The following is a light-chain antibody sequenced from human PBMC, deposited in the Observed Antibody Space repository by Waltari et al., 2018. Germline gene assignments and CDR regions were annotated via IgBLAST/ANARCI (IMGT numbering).Light chain of an antibody. V-gene: IGKV3-11*01. Sequence: SGWARPGVVKSLTLYHQRPGQAPMRLNYDASTRATGTPGRFRGSGFGTDFSLAISSLEPEDFAVYFCQHYVNLPVTFGQGTKVEI. CDR1: PGVVKS. J-gene: IGKJ1*01. CDR3: QHYVNLPVT. CDR2: DAS.